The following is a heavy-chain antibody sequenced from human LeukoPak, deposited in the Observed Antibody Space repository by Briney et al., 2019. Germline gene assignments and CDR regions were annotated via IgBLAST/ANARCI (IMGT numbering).Heavy chain of an antibody. CDR3: TRDRRAMDPFGY. D-gene: IGHD5-18*01. CDR1: GYTFTGYY. J-gene: IGHJ4*02. Sequence: ASVKVSCKASGYTFTGYYMHWVRQAPGQGLEWMGWINPNSGGTNYAQKFQGRVTMTRDTSISTAYMELSRLRSDDTAVYYCTRDRRAMDPFGYWGQGTLVTVSS. CDR2: INPNSGGT. V-gene: IGHV1-2*02.